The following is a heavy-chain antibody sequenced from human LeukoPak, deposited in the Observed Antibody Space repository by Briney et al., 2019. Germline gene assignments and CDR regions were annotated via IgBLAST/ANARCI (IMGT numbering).Heavy chain of an antibody. CDR1: GYTFTGYY. CDR2: INPNNGGT. CDR3: ARGRSSSPLDSFDI. V-gene: IGHV1-2*02. Sequence: ASVKVSCKASGYTFTGYYMHWVRQAPGQGLEWMGWINPNNGGTSYAQKFQGRVTMTRDTSISTAYMELSRLRSDDTAVYYCARGRSSSPLDSFDIWGQGTMVTVSS. D-gene: IGHD6-6*01. J-gene: IGHJ3*02.